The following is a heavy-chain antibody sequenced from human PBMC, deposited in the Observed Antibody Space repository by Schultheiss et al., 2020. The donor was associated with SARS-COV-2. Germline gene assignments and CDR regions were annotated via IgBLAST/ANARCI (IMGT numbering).Heavy chain of an antibody. CDR2: IKSKTDGGTT. D-gene: IGHD3-9*01. CDR3: ARTDILNGMDV. J-gene: IGHJ6*02. Sequence: SWIRQHPGKGLEWVGRIKSKTDGGTTDYAAPVKGRFTISRDDSKNTLYLQMNSLRAEDTAVYYCARTDILNGMDVWGQGTTVTVSS. V-gene: IGHV3-15*01.